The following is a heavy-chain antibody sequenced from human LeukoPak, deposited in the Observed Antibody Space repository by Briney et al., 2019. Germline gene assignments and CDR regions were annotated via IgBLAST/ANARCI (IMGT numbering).Heavy chain of an antibody. CDR1: DVSIRSSNFSSSYY. CDR3: ARHLLRDFWTGYLGFDAFDI. CDR2: LYYGGSM. Sequence: SETLFFTCNVSDVSIRSSNFSSSYYWGWIRQPPGKSPEWIGSLYYGGSMYNNPSIKNRITISVDRYQNHFSSRLTSVTAADTAVYFCARHLLRDFWTGYLGFDAFDIWGQGLMVTVSS. J-gene: IGHJ3*02. D-gene: IGHD3/OR15-3a*01. V-gene: IGHV4-39*01.